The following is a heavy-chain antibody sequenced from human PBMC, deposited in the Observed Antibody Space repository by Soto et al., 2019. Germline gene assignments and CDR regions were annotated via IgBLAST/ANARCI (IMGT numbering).Heavy chain of an antibody. CDR1: GFTFTTYA. J-gene: IGHJ4*02. V-gene: IGHV3-23*01. D-gene: IGHD3-10*01. CDR2: ISASGDIT. CDR3: AIGSNLVPLRSIH. Sequence: EVQLLESGGGLIQPGGSLRLSCAASGFTFTTYAMKWVRQAPGKGLEWVSAISASGDITYYADSVKGRFTISRDSSKHTMYLQMNGLRAEDTAIYYCAIGSNLVPLRSIHWGQGTLFTVSS.